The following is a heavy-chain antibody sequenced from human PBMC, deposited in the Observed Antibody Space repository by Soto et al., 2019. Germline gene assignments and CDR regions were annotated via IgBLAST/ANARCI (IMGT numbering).Heavy chain of an antibody. CDR3: AKVDCSSTSCYPEDYYYYGMDV. CDR2: ISYDGSNK. D-gene: IGHD2-2*01. Sequence: PGGSLRLSCAASGFTFSSYGMHWVRQAPGKGLEWVAVISYDGSNKYYADSVKGRFTISRDNSKNTLYLQMNSLRAEDTAVYYCAKVDCSSTSCYPEDYYYYGMDVSGQGTTVTVSS. CDR1: GFTFSSYG. V-gene: IGHV3-30*18. J-gene: IGHJ6*02.